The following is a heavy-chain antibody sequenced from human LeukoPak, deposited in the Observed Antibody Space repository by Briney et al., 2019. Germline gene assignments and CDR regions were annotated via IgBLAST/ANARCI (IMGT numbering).Heavy chain of an antibody. V-gene: IGHV3-48*04. J-gene: IGHJ4*02. CDR2: ISSSSSTI. CDR1: GFTFSSYS. Sequence: GGSLRLSCAASGFTFSSYSMNWVRQAPGKGLEWVSYISSSSSTIYYADSVKGRFTISRDNAKNSLYLQMNSLRAEDTAVYYCARDQGYYDSSGEYYFDYWGQGTLVTVSS. CDR3: ARDQGYYDSSGEYYFDY. D-gene: IGHD3-22*01.